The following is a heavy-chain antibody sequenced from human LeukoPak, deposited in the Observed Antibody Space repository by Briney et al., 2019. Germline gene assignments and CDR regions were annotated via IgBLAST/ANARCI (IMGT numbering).Heavy chain of an antibody. D-gene: IGHD3-22*01. Sequence: PGGSLRLSCAASGFTFSSYWMHWVRQAPGKGLVWVSRINNDGSSTSYADSVKGRFTISRDNSKNTLYLQMNSLRDEDTAVYYCAKSSYYDASGYYREYYFDYWGQGTLVTVSS. J-gene: IGHJ4*02. CDR1: GFTFSSYW. V-gene: IGHV3-74*01. CDR2: INNDGSST. CDR3: AKSSYYDASGYYREYYFDY.